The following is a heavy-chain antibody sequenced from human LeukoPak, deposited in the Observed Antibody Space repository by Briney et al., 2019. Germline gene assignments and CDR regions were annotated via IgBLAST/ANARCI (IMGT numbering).Heavy chain of an antibody. CDR1: GGSISSGSYY. V-gene: IGHV4-61*02. D-gene: IGHD6-13*01. Sequence: SETLSLTCTVSGGSISSGSYYWSWIRQPAGKGLEGIGRIYTSGSTNYNPSLKSRVTISVDTSKNQFSLKLSSVTAADTAIYYCARAYHSSWYLNWFDPWGQGTLVTVSS. CDR2: IYTSGST. J-gene: IGHJ5*02. CDR3: ARAYHSSWYLNWFDP.